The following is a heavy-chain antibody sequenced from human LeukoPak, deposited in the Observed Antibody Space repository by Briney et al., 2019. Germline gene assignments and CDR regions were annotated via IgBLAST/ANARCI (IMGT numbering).Heavy chain of an antibody. D-gene: IGHD1-26*01. V-gene: IGHV4-59*01. Sequence: SETLSLTCIVSGDSIRNYYWSWIRQPPGKGLEWIGYIYSSGSTRYNPSLNSRVTMSVDTSKNQFSLNLRSVTAADTAMYYCARAGLSGQHYGNGVFFYWGQGTLVTVSS. CDR2: IYSSGST. J-gene: IGHJ4*02. CDR1: GDSIRNYY. CDR3: ARAGLSGQHYGNGVFFY.